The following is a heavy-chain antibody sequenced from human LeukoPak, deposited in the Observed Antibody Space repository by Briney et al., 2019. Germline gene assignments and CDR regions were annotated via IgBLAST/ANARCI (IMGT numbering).Heavy chain of an antibody. V-gene: IGHV3-30-3*01. CDR3: ARDMNPVGYCSSTSCSPPRGIDY. CDR2: ISYDGSNK. J-gene: IGHJ4*02. CDR1: GFTFSSYA. Sequence: GGSLRLSCAASGFTFSSYAMHWVRQAPGKGLEWVAVISYDGSNKYYADSVKGRFTISRDNSKNTLYLQMNSLRAEDTAVYYCARDMNPVGYCSSTSCSPPRGIDYWGQGTLVTVSS. D-gene: IGHD2-2*01.